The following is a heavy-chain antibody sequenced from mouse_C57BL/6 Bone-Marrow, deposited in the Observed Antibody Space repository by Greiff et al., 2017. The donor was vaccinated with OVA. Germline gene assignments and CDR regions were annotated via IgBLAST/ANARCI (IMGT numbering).Heavy chain of an antibody. CDR2: ISSGSSTI. V-gene: IGHV5-17*01. CDR1: GFTFSDYG. CDR3: ARSHYYYGSSYDY. D-gene: IGHD1-1*01. J-gene: IGHJ2*01. Sequence: EVQGVESGGGLVKPGGSLKLSCAASGFTFSDYGMHWVRQAPEKGLEWVAYISSGSSTIYYADTVKGRFTIPSDNAKNTLFLQMTSLRSEDTAMDYCARSHYYYGSSYDYWGQGTTRTVSS.